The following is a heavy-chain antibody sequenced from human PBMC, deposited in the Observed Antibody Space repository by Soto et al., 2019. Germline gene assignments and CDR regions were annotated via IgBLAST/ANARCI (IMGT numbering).Heavy chain of an antibody. Sequence: LRLSCAASGFTFSSSAMSWVHQAPGKGLEWVSGFSGGGDSSYYADSVKGRFTISRDNSKNTLYLQMNSLRVEDTAVYYCARGERQMGRLDYWGQGTLVTVSS. J-gene: IGHJ4*02. CDR2: FSGGGDSS. CDR3: ARGERQMGRLDY. D-gene: IGHD1-26*01. CDR1: GFTFSSSA. V-gene: IGHV3-23*01.